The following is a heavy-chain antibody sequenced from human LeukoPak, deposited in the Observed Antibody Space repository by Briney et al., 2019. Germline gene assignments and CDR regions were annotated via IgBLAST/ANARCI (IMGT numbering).Heavy chain of an antibody. Sequence: GGSLRLSCSASGFTLSNYWMHWVRQAPGKGLVWVARLHSNGAFTTYADSVKGRFTISRDTAKNTLYLQMNSQRVEDTAVYYCARFVVVTAGDYWGQGTLVTVSS. CDR2: LHSNGAFT. CDR1: GFTLSNYW. CDR3: ARFVVVTAGDY. D-gene: IGHD2-21*02. J-gene: IGHJ4*01. V-gene: IGHV3-74*01.